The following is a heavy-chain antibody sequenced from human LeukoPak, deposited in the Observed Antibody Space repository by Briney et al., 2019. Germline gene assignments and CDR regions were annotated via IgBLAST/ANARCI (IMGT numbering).Heavy chain of an antibody. Sequence: SETLSLTCTVSGGSISSDYWSWIRQPAGKGLEWIGTIYYRGSTYYNPSLKSRVTISVDTSKKQFSLKLSSVTAADTAVYYCARHEAAYCGGDCYLRAFDIWGQGTMVTVSS. CDR1: GGSISSDY. D-gene: IGHD2-21*02. J-gene: IGHJ3*02. CDR2: IYYRGST. CDR3: ARHEAAYCGGDCYLRAFDI. V-gene: IGHV4-59*05.